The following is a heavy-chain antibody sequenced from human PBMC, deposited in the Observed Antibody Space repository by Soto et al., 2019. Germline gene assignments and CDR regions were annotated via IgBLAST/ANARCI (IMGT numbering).Heavy chain of an antibody. J-gene: IGHJ4*02. CDR1: GFTFSNYA. V-gene: IGHV3-23*01. Sequence: GGSLRLSCAASGFTFSNYAMSWVRQAPGKGLEWVSGISTSGGTTYYADSVKGRFTISRDNSKNTLYLQMNSLRAEDTAVYSCAKVSLDGSGGSRVRQPSDFWGQGTLVTVSS. CDR2: ISTSGGTT. CDR3: AKVSLDGSGGSRVRQPSDF. D-gene: IGHD2-15*01.